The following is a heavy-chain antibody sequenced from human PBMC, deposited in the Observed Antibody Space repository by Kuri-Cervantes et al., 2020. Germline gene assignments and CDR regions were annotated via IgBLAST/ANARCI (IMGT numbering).Heavy chain of an antibody. CDR3: AKDKNDYGEQYFDY. J-gene: IGHJ4*02. Sequence: GGSLRLSCAASGFSFRNYGIHWVRRAPGKGLEWVAVISYDGVNKYYADSVKGRFTISRDNSKNTLYPQMNSLRAEDTAVYFCAKDKNDYGEQYFDYWGQGTLVTVSS. CDR2: ISYDGVNK. V-gene: IGHV3-30*18. CDR1: GFSFRNYG. D-gene: IGHD4-17*01.